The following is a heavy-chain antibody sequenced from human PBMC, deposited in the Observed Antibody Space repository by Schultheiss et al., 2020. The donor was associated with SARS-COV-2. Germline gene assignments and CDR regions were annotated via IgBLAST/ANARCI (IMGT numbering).Heavy chain of an antibody. CDR2: IYYSGST. V-gene: IGHV4-59*04. D-gene: IGHD4-23*01. CDR3: ARHDYGGNYFFDY. J-gene: IGHJ4*02. CDR1: GGSISPYY. Sequence: SETLSLTCTVSGGSISPYYWSWIRQPPGKGLEWIGYIYYSGSTYYNPSLKSRVTISVDTSKNQFSLKLSSVTAADTAVYYCARHDYGGNYFFDYWGQGTLVTVSS.